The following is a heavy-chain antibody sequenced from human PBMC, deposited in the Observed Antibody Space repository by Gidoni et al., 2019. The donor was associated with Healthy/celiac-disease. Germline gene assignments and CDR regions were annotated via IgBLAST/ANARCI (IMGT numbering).Heavy chain of an antibody. CDR2: IDSGGST. CDR3: ARNYYDSSGYYVSNFDY. Sequence: EVQLVESGGGLVQPGGSLRLSCAASGFTVSSNYMSWVRQAPGKGLAWVSVIDSGGSTYYADSVKGRFTISRDNCKNTLYLQMNSLRAEDTAVYYCARNYYDSSGYYVSNFDYWGQGTLVTVSS. CDR1: GFTVSSNY. D-gene: IGHD3-22*01. J-gene: IGHJ4*02. V-gene: IGHV3-66*01.